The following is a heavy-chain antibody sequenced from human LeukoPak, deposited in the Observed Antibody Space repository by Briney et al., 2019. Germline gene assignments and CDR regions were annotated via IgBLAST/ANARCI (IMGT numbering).Heavy chain of an antibody. V-gene: IGHV4-38-2*02. Sequence: ETLSLTCTVSGYSISSGYYWGWIRPPPGEGLEWIGSIYHSGSTYYNPSLKSRVTISVDTSKNQFSLKLSCVTAADTAVYYCARGGSSSFRCWGQGTLVTVSS. CDR2: IYHSGST. D-gene: IGHD6-6*01. CDR1: GYSISSGYY. J-gene: IGHJ4*02. CDR3: ARGGSSSFRC.